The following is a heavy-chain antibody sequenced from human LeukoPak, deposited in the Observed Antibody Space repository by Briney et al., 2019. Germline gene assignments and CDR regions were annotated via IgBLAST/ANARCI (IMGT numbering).Heavy chain of an antibody. D-gene: IGHD2-15*01. CDR3: ARDRGYCSGGSCYTDY. CDR2: INPTGGSI. Sequence: ASVEVSCNASGYTFTSYYIHWVRHPARQGLEWMGIINPTGGSISYPQNFQSRVTTTSDTTTSTVYMELRSLRSEDTAVYYCARDRGYCSGGSCYTDYWGQGTLVTVSS. J-gene: IGHJ4*02. CDR1: GYTFTSYY. V-gene: IGHV1-46*01.